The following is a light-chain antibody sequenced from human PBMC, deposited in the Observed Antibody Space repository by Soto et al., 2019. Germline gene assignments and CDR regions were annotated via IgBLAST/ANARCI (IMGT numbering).Light chain of an antibody. V-gene: IGKV1-5*01. Sequence: DIQMTQSPSTLSASVGDRVTITCRASQSISSWLAWYQQKPGKAPKLLIYDASSLESGVPSRFSGSGSGTEFTLTISSLQPDDFATYYCQQYTSLPYTFGQGTKLEIK. CDR3: QQYTSLPYT. CDR1: QSISSW. J-gene: IGKJ2*01. CDR2: DAS.